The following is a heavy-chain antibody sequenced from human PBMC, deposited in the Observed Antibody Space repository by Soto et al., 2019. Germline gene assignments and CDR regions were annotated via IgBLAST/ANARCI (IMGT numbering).Heavy chain of an antibody. J-gene: IGHJ6*03. V-gene: IGHV1-3*01. CDR1: GYTFTSYA. D-gene: IGHD3-10*01. Sequence: QVQLVQSGAEVKKPGASVKVSCKASGYTFTSYAMHWVRQAPGQRLEWMGWINAGNGNTKYSQKFQGRVTITRDTSASTADMELSSLRSEDTAVYYCAREGITMVRGVSMSPYYCYYMDVWGKGTTGTVSS. CDR2: INAGNGNT. CDR3: AREGITMVRGVSMSPYYCYYMDV.